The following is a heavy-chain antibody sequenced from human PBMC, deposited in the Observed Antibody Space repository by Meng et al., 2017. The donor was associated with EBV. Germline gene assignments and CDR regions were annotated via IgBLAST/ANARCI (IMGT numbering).Heavy chain of an antibody. D-gene: IGHD2-21*02. V-gene: IGHV3-11*01. CDR2: ISSSGSTI. CDR3: ARRVVTGGFFDY. CDR1: GFTFSDYY. Sequence: VQLVEAGVSLVKPGGSLRLSCAVSGFTFSDYYMSWIRQAPGKGLEWVSYISSSGSTIYYADSVKGRFTISRDNAKNSLYLQMNSLRAEDTAVYYCARRVVTGGFFDYWGQGTLVTVSS. J-gene: IGHJ4*02.